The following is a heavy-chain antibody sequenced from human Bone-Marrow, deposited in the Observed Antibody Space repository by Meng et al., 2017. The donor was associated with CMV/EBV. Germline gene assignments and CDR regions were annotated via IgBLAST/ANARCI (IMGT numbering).Heavy chain of an antibody. V-gene: IGHV4-59*01. CDR1: GGSISSYY. CDR2: IYYSGST. D-gene: IGHD3-10*01. J-gene: IGHJ6*02. CDR3: ASRLGGRGVKYYYGMDV. Sequence: SETLSLTCTVSGGSISSYYWSWIRQPPGKGLEWIGYIYYSGSTNYNPSLKSRVTISVDTSKNQFSLKLSSVTAADTAVYYCASRLGGRGVKYYYGMDVWGQGTTVTVYS.